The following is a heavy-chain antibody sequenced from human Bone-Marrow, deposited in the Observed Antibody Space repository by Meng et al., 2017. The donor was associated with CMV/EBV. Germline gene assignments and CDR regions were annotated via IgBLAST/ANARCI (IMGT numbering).Heavy chain of an antibody. Sequence: ASVKVSCKASGYTFTGYYMHWVRQAPGQGLEWMGWINPNSGGTNYAQKFQGRVTMTRDTSISTAYMELSRLRSDDTAVYYCAREDCSSTSCPIDYWGQGTLVTVTS. CDR1: GYTFTGYY. V-gene: IGHV1-2*02. J-gene: IGHJ4*02. CDR2: INPNSGGT. CDR3: AREDCSSTSCPIDY. D-gene: IGHD2-2*01.